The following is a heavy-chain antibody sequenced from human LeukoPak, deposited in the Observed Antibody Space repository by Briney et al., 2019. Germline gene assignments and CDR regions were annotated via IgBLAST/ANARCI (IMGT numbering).Heavy chain of an antibody. J-gene: IGHJ3*02. V-gene: IGHV3-53*01. Sequence: GGSLRLSCAASGFTVSSTYMSWVRQAPGKGLEWVSVIYSGGIIYYIESVKGRFTISRDTSKNTLYLQMNSLRAEDTAVYFCARGRDYGDYVVHAFDIWGQGTMVTVSS. D-gene: IGHD4-17*01. CDR1: GFTVSSTY. CDR3: ARGRDYGDYVVHAFDI. CDR2: IYSGGII.